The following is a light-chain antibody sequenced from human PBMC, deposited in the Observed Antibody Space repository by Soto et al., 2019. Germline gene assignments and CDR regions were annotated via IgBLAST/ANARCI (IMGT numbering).Light chain of an antibody. J-gene: IGLJ1*01. Sequence: QSALTQPASVPGSPGQSITISCTGTSSDVGGYNYVSWYQQHPGKAPKLMIYEVSNRPSGVSNRFSGSKSDNTASLTISGLQAEDEADYYCSSYTSSSTAVFGTGTKLTVL. CDR2: EVS. CDR1: SSDVGGYNY. V-gene: IGLV2-14*01. CDR3: SSYTSSSTAV.